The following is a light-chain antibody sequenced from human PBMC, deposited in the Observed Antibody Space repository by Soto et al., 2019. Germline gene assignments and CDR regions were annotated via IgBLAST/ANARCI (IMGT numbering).Light chain of an antibody. J-gene: IGKJ2*03. CDR2: QAS. V-gene: IGKV1-5*03. CDR1: QIIISC. CDR3: EQDNSVSLIS. Sequence: DIQMTQSPSTLSASVGDRVTITCRASQIIISCFACYQQKPGKAPKLLIYQASSLERGVPARFSGSASGTEFTLAISCVKPDDFATYWWEQDNSVSLISFG.